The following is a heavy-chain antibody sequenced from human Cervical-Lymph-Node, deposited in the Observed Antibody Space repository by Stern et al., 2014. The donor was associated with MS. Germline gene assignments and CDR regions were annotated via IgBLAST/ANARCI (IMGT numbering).Heavy chain of an antibody. CDR1: GFTFSSYG. CDR3: ARGGLWGAYAPMDV. CDR2: IWHDGSIK. Sequence: QMQLVESGGGVVQPGRSLRLSCAASGFTFSSYGMHWVRQAPGKGLEWVTVIWHDGSIKQYADSVKGRFTISKDNDRSTLYLQMNSLRAEDTAVYYCARGGLWGAYAPMDVWGQGTTVTVSS. D-gene: IGHD3-16*01. J-gene: IGHJ6*02. V-gene: IGHV3-33*01.